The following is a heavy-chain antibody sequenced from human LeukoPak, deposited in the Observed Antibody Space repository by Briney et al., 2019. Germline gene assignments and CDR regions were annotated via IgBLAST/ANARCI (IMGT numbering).Heavy chain of an antibody. J-gene: IGHJ4*02. D-gene: IGHD6-19*01. Sequence: GGSLRLSCAASGFTFSSYEMNWVRQAPGKGLEWVLYISSSGSTIYYADSVKGRFTISRDNAKNSLYLQMNSLRAEDTAVYYCASDGGYSSGYFDYWGQGTLVTVSS. CDR2: ISSSGSTI. CDR3: ASDGGYSSGYFDY. V-gene: IGHV3-48*03. CDR1: GFTFSSYE.